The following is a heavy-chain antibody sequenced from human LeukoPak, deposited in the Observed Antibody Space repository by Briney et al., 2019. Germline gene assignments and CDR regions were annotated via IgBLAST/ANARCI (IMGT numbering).Heavy chain of an antibody. Sequence: ASVKVSCKASGYTFTSYGISWVRPAPGQGLEWMGWISAYNGNTNYAQKLQGRVTMTTDTSTSTAYMELRSLRSDDTAVYYCARLKDIVVVPAAYIDYWGQGTLVTVSS. CDR3: ARLKDIVVVPAAYIDY. D-gene: IGHD2-2*01. V-gene: IGHV1-18*01. J-gene: IGHJ4*02. CDR1: GYTFTSYG. CDR2: ISAYNGNT.